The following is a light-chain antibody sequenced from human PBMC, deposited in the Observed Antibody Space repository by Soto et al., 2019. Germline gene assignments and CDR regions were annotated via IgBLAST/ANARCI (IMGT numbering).Light chain of an antibody. V-gene: IGKV3-15*01. Sequence: EIVMTQSPATLSVSPGERATLSCRASQSVTSNLAWYQQKPGQAPRLLMYGVSTRATGIPARFGGSGSATEFTLTISSLQSEDCEVYYCQQYSQWPLTFGGGTKVDIK. CDR2: GVS. CDR1: QSVTSN. CDR3: QQYSQWPLT. J-gene: IGKJ4*01.